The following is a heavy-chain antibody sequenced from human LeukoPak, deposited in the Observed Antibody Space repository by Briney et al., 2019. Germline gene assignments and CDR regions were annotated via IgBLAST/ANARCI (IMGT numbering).Heavy chain of an antibody. CDR3: VRLRYTYGKNFDC. Sequence: TGGSLRLSCAASGFTFKGYWMSWVRPAPGKGLEWVANIQQDGSEKKYVDSVKGRFTISRDNAKNSLYLQMDSLRAEDTAVYYCVRLRYTYGKNFDCWGQGTLVTVSS. CDR2: IQQDGSEK. J-gene: IGHJ4*02. D-gene: IGHD5-18*01. V-gene: IGHV3-7*01. CDR1: GFTFKGYW.